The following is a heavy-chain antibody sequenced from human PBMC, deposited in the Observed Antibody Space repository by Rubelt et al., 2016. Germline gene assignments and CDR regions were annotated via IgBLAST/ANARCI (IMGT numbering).Heavy chain of an antibody. CDR3: ARDPQNWFDP. CDR1: GGSISSGGYS. V-gene: IGHV4-30-2*01. J-gene: IGHJ5*02. D-gene: IGHD2/OR15-2a*01. CDR2: IFQSGNT. Sequence: QLQLQESGSGLVKPSQTLSLTCAVSGGSISSGGYSWSWIRQPPGKGLEWIGYIFQSGNTYYNPSLKSRVTISVDTSKNQFSLKVRSVTAADTAMYFCARDPQNWFDPWGQGTPVTVSS.